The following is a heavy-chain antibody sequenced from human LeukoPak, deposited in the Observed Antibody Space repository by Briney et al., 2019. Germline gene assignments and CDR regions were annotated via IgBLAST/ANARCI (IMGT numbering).Heavy chain of an antibody. CDR1: GFTFDTYS. CDR3: AKGGYDSSAYCTY. V-gene: IGHV3-48*01. D-gene: IGHD3-22*01. Sequence: GGSLRLSCAASGFTFDTYSMTWVRQAPGKGLEWISHISAASHGIKYVASVKGRFTISRDNSKNTLYLQMNSLRAGDTAVYYCAKGGYDSSAYCTYWGQGTLVTVSS. CDR2: ISAASHGI. J-gene: IGHJ4*02.